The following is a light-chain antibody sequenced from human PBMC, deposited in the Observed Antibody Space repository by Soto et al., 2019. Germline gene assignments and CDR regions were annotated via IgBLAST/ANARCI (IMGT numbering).Light chain of an antibody. J-gene: IGKJ4*01. V-gene: IGKV1-27*01. CDR2: AAS. CDR1: LPISNY. Sequence: STCSLLASVGIRVHITCRASLPISNYLAWYQQKPGKIPNLLIYAASTLQAGVPSRFSGSGSGTDFTLTSSSLQREDVAAYDCQKYNSAPLTVGGGAKVEIK. CDR3: QKYNSAPLT.